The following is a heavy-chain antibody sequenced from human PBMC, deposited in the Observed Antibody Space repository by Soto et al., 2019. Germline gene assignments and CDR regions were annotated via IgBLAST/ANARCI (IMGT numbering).Heavy chain of an antibody. J-gene: IGHJ4*02. CDR2: IIPIFGTA. CDR1: GGTFSSYA. CDR3: ARVVEAAGSPPYYFDY. V-gene: IGHV1-69*13. D-gene: IGHD6-13*01. Sequence: GASVKVSCKASGGTFSSYAISWVRQAPGQALEWMGGIIPIFGTANYAQKFQGRVTITADESTSTDYMELSSLRSEDTAVYYCARVVEAAGSPPYYFDYWGQGTLVTVSS.